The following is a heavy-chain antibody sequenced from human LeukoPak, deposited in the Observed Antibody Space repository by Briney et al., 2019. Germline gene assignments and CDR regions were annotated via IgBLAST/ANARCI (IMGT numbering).Heavy chain of an antibody. CDR1: RFTFSSNA. D-gene: IGHD5-18*01. Sequence: GGSLRLSCAASRFTFSSNAMSWVRQAPGKGLEWVSGISGDGGSTYYADSVRGRFTISRDNSKNTLYLQMNNLRAEDTAVYYCAKGADGGYSYGYGYWGQGTLVTVSS. V-gene: IGHV3-23*01. CDR2: ISGDGGST. CDR3: AKGADGGYSYGYGY. J-gene: IGHJ4*02.